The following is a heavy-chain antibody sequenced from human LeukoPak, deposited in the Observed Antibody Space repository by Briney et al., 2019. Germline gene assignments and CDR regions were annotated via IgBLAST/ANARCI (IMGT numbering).Heavy chain of an antibody. V-gene: IGHV3-7*03. J-gene: IGHJ6*02. CDR3: ARFARMDV. Sequence: GGSLRLSCAASGFTFGTCWMSWVRQAPGKGLQWVANINEDGTRKYYPDSVRGRFIISRDNTEDSLYLQINSLRAEDTAVYYCARFARMDVWGRGTTVIVSS. CDR2: INEDGTRK. CDR1: GFTFGTCW.